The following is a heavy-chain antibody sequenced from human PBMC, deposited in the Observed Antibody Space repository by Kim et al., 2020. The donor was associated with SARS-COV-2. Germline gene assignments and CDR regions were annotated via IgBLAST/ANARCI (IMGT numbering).Heavy chain of an antibody. V-gene: IGHV3-23*01. CDR3: AKDRGVCGGDCYSAY. Sequence: DSVKGRFTISRDNSKNTLYLQMNSLRAEDTAVYYCAKDRGVCGGDCYSAYWGQGTLVTVSS. J-gene: IGHJ4*02. D-gene: IGHD2-21*02.